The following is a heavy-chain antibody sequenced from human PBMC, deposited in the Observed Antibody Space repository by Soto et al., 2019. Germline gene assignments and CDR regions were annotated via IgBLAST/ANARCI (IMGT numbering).Heavy chain of an antibody. CDR1: GASISSGGYY. D-gene: IGHD3-16*02. CDR3: ARVLRDVLSDRYYWYFDL. Sequence: QVQLQESGPGLVKPSQTLSLTCTVSGASISSGGYYWGWIRQHPGKGLEWIGFIYYIGTSYYNPSLDSRSTLSLDTSRNHFSLNLTSVTAAVTAVYFCARVLRDVLSDRYYWYFDLWGRGTLVTVSS. CDR2: IYYIGTS. J-gene: IGHJ2*01. V-gene: IGHV4-31*03.